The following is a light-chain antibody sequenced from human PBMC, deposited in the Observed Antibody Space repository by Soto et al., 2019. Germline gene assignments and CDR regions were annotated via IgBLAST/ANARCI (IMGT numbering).Light chain of an antibody. V-gene: IGKV1-6*01. CDR2: AAS. Sequence: AIQMTQSPASLSASVGDRVTITCRASQGIRNDLDWFQQKPGKAPKLLIYAASNLQSGVPARFSGSGSGTNFTLTISSLQPEAFDTYHCLKKYISPFTFGPGTKVDI. J-gene: IGKJ3*01. CDR1: QGIRND. CDR3: LKKYISPFT.